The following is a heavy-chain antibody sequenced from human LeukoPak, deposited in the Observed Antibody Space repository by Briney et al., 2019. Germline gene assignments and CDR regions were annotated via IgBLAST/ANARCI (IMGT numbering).Heavy chain of an antibody. D-gene: IGHD3-9*01. V-gene: IGHV3-23*01. J-gene: IGHJ4*02. CDR3: AKDHDILTGYLDY. Sequence: GGSLRLSCAASGFTFSNYAMSWVRQAPGKGLEWVSTISGGGITTYYADSAKGRFTISRDNSKNTLYLQMNSLRAEDTAVYYCAKDHDILTGYLDYWGQGTLVTVSS. CDR1: GFTFSNYA. CDR2: ISGGGITT.